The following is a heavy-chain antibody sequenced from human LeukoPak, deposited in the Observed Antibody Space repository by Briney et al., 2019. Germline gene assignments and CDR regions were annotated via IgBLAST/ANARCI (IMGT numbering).Heavy chain of an antibody. V-gene: IGHV3-21*01. CDR3: ARVGYCSSTSCHDFDY. J-gene: IGHJ4*02. Sequence: PGGSLRLSCAASGFTFSGYSMNWVRQAPGKGLEWVSSISSSSSYIYYADSVKGRFTISRDNAKNSLYLQMNSLRAEDTAVYYCARVGYCSSTSCHDFDYWGQGTLVTVSS. CDR1: GFTFSGYS. D-gene: IGHD2-2*01. CDR2: ISSSSSYI.